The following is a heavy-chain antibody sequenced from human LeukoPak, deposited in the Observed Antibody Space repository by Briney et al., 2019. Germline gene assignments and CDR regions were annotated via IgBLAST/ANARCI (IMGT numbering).Heavy chain of an antibody. CDR1: GFTFRDYW. CDR3: ARDVRVAGTAHYFDY. CDR2: IKEDGSEK. D-gene: IGHD6-19*01. Sequence: PXGSLRLSCAASGFTFRDYWMTWVRQAPGKGLEGVGNIKEDGSEKYYVDSLKGRFTISRDNAKNSLYLQMNSLRAEDTAVYYCARDVRVAGTAHYFDYWGQGILVTVSS. V-gene: IGHV3-7*01. J-gene: IGHJ4*02.